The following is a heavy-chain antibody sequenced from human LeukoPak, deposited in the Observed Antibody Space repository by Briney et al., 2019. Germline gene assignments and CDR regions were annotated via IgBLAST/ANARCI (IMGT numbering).Heavy chain of an antibody. CDR1: GFTFSSYE. J-gene: IGHJ4*02. CDR2: ISSSGSTI. V-gene: IGHV3-48*03. Sequence: GGSLRLSCAASGFTFSSYEMNWVRQAPGKGLEWVSYISSSGSTIYYADSVKGRFTISRDNAKNSLYLQMNSLRAEDTAVYYCARDRYCSSTSCYLGYYFDYWGQGTLVTVSS. CDR3: ARDRYCSSTSCYLGYYFDY. D-gene: IGHD2-2*01.